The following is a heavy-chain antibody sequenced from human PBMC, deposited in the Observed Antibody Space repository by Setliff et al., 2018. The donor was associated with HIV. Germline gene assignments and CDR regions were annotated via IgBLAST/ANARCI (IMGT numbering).Heavy chain of an antibody. CDR2: INPNSGGT. Sequence: ASVKVSCKASGYTFTGYYMHWVRQAPGQGLEWMGRINPNSGGTNYPQKFQGRLTITRDTSATTVYMELHSLRSEDTAVYYCARDIGTVWHNWFDPWGQGTLVTVSS. CDR1: GYTFTGYY. CDR3: ARDIGTVWHNWFDP. D-gene: IGHD3-16*02. J-gene: IGHJ5*02. V-gene: IGHV1-2*06.